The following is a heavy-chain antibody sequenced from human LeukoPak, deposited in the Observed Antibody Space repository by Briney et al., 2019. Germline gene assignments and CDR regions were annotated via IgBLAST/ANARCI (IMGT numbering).Heavy chain of an antibody. CDR3: ASFFPAYYDSSGYYSDY. V-gene: IGHV3-53*01. CDR2: IYSGGST. J-gene: IGHJ4*02. D-gene: IGHD3-22*01. Sequence: PGGSLRLSCAGSGFTFRSYPMSWVRQAPGKGLEWVSVIYSGGSTYYADSVKGRFTISRDNSKNTLYLQMNSLRAEDTAVYYCASFFPAYYDSSGYYSDYWGQGTLVTVSS. CDR1: GFTFRSYP.